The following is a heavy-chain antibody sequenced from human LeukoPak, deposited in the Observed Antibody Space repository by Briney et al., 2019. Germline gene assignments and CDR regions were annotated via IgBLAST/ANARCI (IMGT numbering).Heavy chain of an antibody. Sequence: ASVKVSCKASGGTFSSYTISWVRQAPGQGLEWMGRIIPILGIANYAQKFQGRVTITADKSTSTAYVELSSLRSEDTAVYYCARGRGCSSTSCYFVNWFDPWGQGTLVTVSS. CDR1: GGTFSSYT. CDR3: ARGRGCSSTSCYFVNWFDP. CDR2: IIPILGIA. V-gene: IGHV1-69*02. D-gene: IGHD2-2*01. J-gene: IGHJ5*02.